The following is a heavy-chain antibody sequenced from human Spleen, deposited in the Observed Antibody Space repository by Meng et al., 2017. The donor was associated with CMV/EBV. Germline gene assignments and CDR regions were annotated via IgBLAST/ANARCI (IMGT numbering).Heavy chain of an antibody. CDR3: ARDSGSFTSADS. Sequence: GGSLRPPCAASGFTFSSYWMHWVRQAPGKGLMWVSRINRDGSTTSYADSVKGRFTISRDNAKNTLFLQMNSLRAEDTAVYYCARDSGSFTSADSWGQGALVTVSS. J-gene: IGHJ4*02. CDR2: INRDGSTT. V-gene: IGHV3-74*01. CDR1: GFTFSSYW. D-gene: IGHD1-26*01.